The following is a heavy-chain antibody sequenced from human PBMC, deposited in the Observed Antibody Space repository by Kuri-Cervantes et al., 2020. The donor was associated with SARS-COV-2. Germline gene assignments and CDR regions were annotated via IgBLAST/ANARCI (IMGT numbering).Heavy chain of an antibody. Sequence: GGSLRLSCAASGVSFSSYAMSWVRQPPGKGLEWVSAISGSGGSTYYADSVKGRFTISRDNSKNTLYLLRNRLGAEDTAVYYGAKDLGYPAASDAFDFWGQGTMVTVSS. CDR3: AKDLGYPAASDAFDF. V-gene: IGHV3-23*01. CDR1: GVSFSSYA. CDR2: ISGSGGST. D-gene: IGHD5-18*01. J-gene: IGHJ3*01.